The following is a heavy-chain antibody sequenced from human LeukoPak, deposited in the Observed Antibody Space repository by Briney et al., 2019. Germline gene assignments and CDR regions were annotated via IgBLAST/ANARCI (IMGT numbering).Heavy chain of an antibody. CDR2: IYYSGST. J-gene: IGHJ4*02. CDR3: ASRNDILTGYVFDF. V-gene: IGHV4-39*01. CDR1: GGSVSSSIYY. D-gene: IGHD3-9*01. Sequence: TSETLSLTCTVSGGSVSSSIYYWGWIRQPPGKGLEWTGSIYYSGSTSYNPSLKSRVTISVDTSKNQFSLKLTSVTAADTAVYYCASRNDILTGYVFDFWGQGTPVTVS.